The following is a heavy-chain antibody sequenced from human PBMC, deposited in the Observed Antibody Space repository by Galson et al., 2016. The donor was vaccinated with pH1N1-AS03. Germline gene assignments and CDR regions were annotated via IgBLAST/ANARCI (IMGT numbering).Heavy chain of an antibody. Sequence: QSGAEVKKPGDSLKISCKSSGYGFNGYWTGWVRQMPGKGLEWMGIIFPGDSDTRYSPSFQGQVTISADKSTRTTYLQWRSLKASDTAIYYCARPAHYDSSGRDALDVWGQGTMLIGSS. J-gene: IGHJ3*01. V-gene: IGHV5-51*03. CDR3: ARPAHYDSSGRDALDV. CDR2: IFPGDSDT. D-gene: IGHD3-22*01. CDR1: GYGFNGYW.